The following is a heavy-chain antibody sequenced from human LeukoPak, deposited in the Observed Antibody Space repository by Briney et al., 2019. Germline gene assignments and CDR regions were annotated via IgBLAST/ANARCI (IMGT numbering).Heavy chain of an antibody. CDR1: GFTFSSYG. V-gene: IGHV3-33*01. J-gene: IGHJ6*02. Sequence: GRSLRLSCAASGFTFSSYGMHWVRQAPGKGLEWVAIIWYDGSNKYYADSVKGRFTISRDNSKNTLYLQMNSLRAEDTAVYYCARVRVRGVKVYYYGMDVWGQGTTVTVSS. CDR3: ARVRVRGVKVYYYGMDV. D-gene: IGHD3-10*01. CDR2: IWYDGSNK.